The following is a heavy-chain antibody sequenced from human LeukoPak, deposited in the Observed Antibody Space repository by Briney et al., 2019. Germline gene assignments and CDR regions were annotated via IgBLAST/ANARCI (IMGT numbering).Heavy chain of an antibody. CDR1: CGSFSGYY. CDR3: AGGLNSSSLYYFDY. CDR2: INHSGST. V-gene: IGHV4-34*01. J-gene: IGHJ4*02. Sequence: SETLSLTCAVYCGSFSGYYWSWIRQPPGKGLEWIGEINHSGSTNYNPSLKSRVTISVDTSKNQFSMKLSSVTAADTAVYYCAGGLNSSSLYYFDYWGQGTLVTVSS. D-gene: IGHD6-13*01.